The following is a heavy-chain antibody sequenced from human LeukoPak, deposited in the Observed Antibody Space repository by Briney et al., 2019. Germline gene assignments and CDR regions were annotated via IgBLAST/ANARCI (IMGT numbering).Heavy chain of an antibody. CDR1: GCRFTSYW. J-gene: IGHJ4*02. Sequence: GAALKISCKGSGCRFTSYWIGWGRQMPGKGLEWMGIIYPGDSDTRYSPSFQGQVTISADKSISTAYLQWSSLKASDTAMYYCARWGIAAAGPYYFDYWGQGTLVTVSS. V-gene: IGHV5-51*01. CDR3: ARWGIAAAGPYYFDY. CDR2: IYPGDSDT. D-gene: IGHD6-13*01.